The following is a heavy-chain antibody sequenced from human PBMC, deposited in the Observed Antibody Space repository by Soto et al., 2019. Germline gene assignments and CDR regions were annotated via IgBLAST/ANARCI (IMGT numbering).Heavy chain of an antibody. Sequence: ASVKVSCKASGYTFTSYAMHWVRQAPGQRLEWMGWINAGNGNTKYSQEFQGRVTITRDTSASTAYMELSSLRSEDTAVYYCARGVPHRAAAGTGWFDPWGQGTLVTVSS. V-gene: IGHV1-3*01. J-gene: IGHJ5*02. CDR3: ARGVPHRAAAGTGWFDP. D-gene: IGHD6-13*01. CDR2: INAGNGNT. CDR1: GYTFTSYA.